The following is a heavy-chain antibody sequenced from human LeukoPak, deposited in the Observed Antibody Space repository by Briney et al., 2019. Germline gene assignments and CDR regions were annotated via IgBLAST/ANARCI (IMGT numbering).Heavy chain of an antibody. CDR3: ARGGYSSSWYTRFDP. J-gene: IGHJ5*02. CDR2: TSTYAT. CDR1: GYAFSNYG. Sequence: ASVKVSCRASGYAFSNYGISWVRQAPGQGLEWLGWTSTYATSTQKFQGRVTMTTDTSAYMELRSLRSDDTAVYYCARGGYSSSWYTRFDPWGQGTLVTVSS. V-gene: IGHV1-18*01. D-gene: IGHD6-13*01.